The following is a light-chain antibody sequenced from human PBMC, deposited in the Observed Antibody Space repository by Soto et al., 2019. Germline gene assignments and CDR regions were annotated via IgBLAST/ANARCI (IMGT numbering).Light chain of an antibody. V-gene: IGLV2-14*01. J-gene: IGLJ2*01. CDR1: SSDVGGYNY. CDR3: SSYTSSSTLL. Sequence: QSALTQPASVSGSPGQSITISCTGTSSDVGGYNYVSWYQQHPGKAPKLMIYDVSIRPSGVSNRFSGSKSGNTASLTISGLQAEDAADYYCSSYTSSSTLLFGGGTKVTVL. CDR2: DVS.